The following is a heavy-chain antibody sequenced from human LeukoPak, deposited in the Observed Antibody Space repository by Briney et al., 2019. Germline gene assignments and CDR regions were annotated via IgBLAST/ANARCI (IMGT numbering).Heavy chain of an antibody. CDR1: GFTFSSYG. CDR3: AKGGTIGYCSGGSCVIAPLGY. J-gene: IGHJ4*02. D-gene: IGHD2-15*01. CDR2: IWYDGSNK. Sequence: GGSLRLSCAASGFTFSSYGMHWVRQAPGKGLEWVAVIWYDGSNKYYADSVKGRFTISRDNSKNTLYLQMNSLRAEDTAVYYCAKGGTIGYCSGGSCVIAPLGYWGQGTLVTVSS. V-gene: IGHV3-33*06.